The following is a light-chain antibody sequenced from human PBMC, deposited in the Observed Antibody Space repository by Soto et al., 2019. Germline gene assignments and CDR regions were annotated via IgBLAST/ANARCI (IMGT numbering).Light chain of an antibody. CDR1: SSNIGNNH. V-gene: IGLV1-51*01. CDR2: DNN. Sequence: QSVLTQPPSVSAAPGQTVTVSCSGSSSNIGNNHVSWYQHLPGTAPKVLIYDNNKRPSGIPDRFSGSKSATSATLDITGLQTGDEADYYCGSWDGSLRGWVFGGGTKVTVL. CDR3: GSWDGSLRGWV. J-gene: IGLJ3*02.